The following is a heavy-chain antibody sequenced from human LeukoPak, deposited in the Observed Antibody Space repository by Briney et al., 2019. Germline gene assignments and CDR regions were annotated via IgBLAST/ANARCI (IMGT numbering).Heavy chain of an antibody. CDR3: AREGGLYLFDY. D-gene: IGHD2-8*01. J-gene: IGHJ4*02. Sequence: GGSLXXSXAASXXTFSDYXMSWIRQAPGKGLEWVSYISSSGSTIYYADSVKGRFTISRDNAKNSLYLQMNSLRAEDTAVYYCAREGGLYLFDYWGQGTLVTVSS. CDR1: XXTFSDYX. CDR2: ISSSGSTI. V-gene: IGHV3-11*01.